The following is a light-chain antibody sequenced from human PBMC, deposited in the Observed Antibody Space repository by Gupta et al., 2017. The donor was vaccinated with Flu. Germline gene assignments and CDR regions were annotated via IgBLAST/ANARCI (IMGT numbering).Light chain of an antibody. Sequence: QSALTQPPSASGSPGQSVTISCTGTSSDIGDYKYVSWYHQHPANPHKLMFYEVSNRPAAVPGLFSSSKSGNTTSLTVSGRQEEEDDDYFYCADSGNNNCVFGTGTKVTVL. CDR3: CADSGNNNCV. J-gene: IGLJ1*01. CDR2: EVS. V-gene: IGLV2-8*01. CDR1: SSDIGDYKY.